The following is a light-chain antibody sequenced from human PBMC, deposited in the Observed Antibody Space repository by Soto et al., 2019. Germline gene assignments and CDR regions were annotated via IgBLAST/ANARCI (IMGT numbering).Light chain of an antibody. J-gene: IGLJ3*02. CDR3: SSYAGSNNMV. CDR2: EVS. V-gene: IGLV2-8*01. CDR1: SSDVGGYNY. Sequence: QSALTQPPSASGSPGQSVTTSCTGTSSDVGGYNYVSWYQQHPGKAPKLMIYEVSERPSGVPDRFSGSKSGNTASLTVSGLQGEDEADYYCSSYAGSNNMVVGGGTKLTVL.